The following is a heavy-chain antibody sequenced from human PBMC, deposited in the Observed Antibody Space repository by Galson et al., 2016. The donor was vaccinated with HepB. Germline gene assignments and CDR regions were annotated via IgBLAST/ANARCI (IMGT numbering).Heavy chain of an antibody. J-gene: IGHJ6*02. D-gene: IGHD2-21*01. CDR3: ERTDDLFYGMDV. Sequence: TLSLTCSVSGATISNGGYYWSWIRQHPGKGLEWIGYIYYSGNTYYNPSLKSRVIISVDTSKNHVSLKLSSVTAADTAVYYCERTDDLFYGMDVWGQGTTVSVSS. CDR1: GATISNGGYY. CDR2: IYYSGNT. V-gene: IGHV4-31*03.